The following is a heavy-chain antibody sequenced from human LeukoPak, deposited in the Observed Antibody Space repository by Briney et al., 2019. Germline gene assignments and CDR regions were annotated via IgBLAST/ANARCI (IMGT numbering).Heavy chain of an antibody. D-gene: IGHD2-15*01. J-gene: IGHJ4*02. CDR2: IYYSGTT. CDR1: GGSISSYY. Sequence: SETLSLTCTVSGGSISSYYWSWIRQPPGKGLEWIGYIYYSGTTNYNPSLQSRVTISVATSKNQFSLKLSSVTAADTALYYCARDRASAGGFDYWGQGTLVTVSS. CDR3: ARDRASAGGFDY. V-gene: IGHV4-59*01.